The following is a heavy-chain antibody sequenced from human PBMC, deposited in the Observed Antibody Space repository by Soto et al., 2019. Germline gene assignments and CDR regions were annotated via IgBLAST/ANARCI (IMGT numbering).Heavy chain of an antibody. CDR3: ARGSYYSGWV. CDR1: GDSVSSTSAA. CDR2: TYYRSKWYS. V-gene: IGHV6-1*01. D-gene: IGHD6-19*01. J-gene: IGHJ4*02. Sequence: SQTLSRTCAISGDSVSSTSAAWSWIRQSPSRGLEWLGRTYYRSKWYSDYAVSVKSRITINPDTSKDQFSLQLNSVTPEDTAVYYCARGSYYSGWVWGQGTLVTVYS.